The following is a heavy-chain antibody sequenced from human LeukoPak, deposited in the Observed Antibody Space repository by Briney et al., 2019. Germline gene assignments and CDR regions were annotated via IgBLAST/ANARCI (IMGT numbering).Heavy chain of an antibody. D-gene: IGHD3-22*01. V-gene: IGHV4-4*07. Sequence: SETLSLTYTVSGGSISSYYWSWIRQPAGKGLEWIGRIYASGSTNYNPSLKSRVTISVDTSKNQFSLKLSSVTAADTAVYYCTRGSIAYYYMDVWGKGTTVTISS. CDR1: GGSISSYY. J-gene: IGHJ6*03. CDR3: TRGSIAYYYMDV. CDR2: IYASGST.